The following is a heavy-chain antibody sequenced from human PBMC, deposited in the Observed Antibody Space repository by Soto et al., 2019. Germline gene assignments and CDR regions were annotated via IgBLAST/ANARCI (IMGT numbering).Heavy chain of an antibody. CDR2: IWDDGSNK. J-gene: IGHJ6*02. CDR1: GFTFSSYG. Sequence: QVQLVESGGGVVQPGRSLRLSCAASGFTFSSYGMHWVRQAPGKGLEWVAVIWDDGSNKYYADSVKGRFTISRDNSKNTLYLQMNSLRAEDTAVYYCARDQGDILTGYSQPPYYYYGMYVWGQGTKVTVSS. CDR3: ARDQGDILTGYSQPPYYYYGMYV. D-gene: IGHD3-9*01. V-gene: IGHV3-33*01.